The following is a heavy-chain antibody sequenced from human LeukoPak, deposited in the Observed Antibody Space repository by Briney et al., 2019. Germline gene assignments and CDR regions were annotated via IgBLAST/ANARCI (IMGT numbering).Heavy chain of an antibody. CDR3: ARVALGIVPARFPLTESYYGMDV. CDR1: GGSISSGDYY. D-gene: IGHD2-2*01. J-gene: IGHJ6*02. Sequence: SETLSLTCTVSGGSISSGDYYWSWIRQPPGKGLEWIGYIYYSGSTYYNPSLRSRVTISVDTSKNQFSLKLSSVTAADTAVYYCARVALGIVPARFPLTESYYGMDVWGQGTTVTVSS. CDR2: IYYSGST. V-gene: IGHV4-30-4*01.